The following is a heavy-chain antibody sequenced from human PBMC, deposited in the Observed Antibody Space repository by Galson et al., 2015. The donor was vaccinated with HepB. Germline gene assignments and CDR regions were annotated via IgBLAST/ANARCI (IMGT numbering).Heavy chain of an antibody. CDR3: ARSGPYGSGSYYNPLSVN. D-gene: IGHD3-10*01. J-gene: IGHJ4*01. CDR2: ISSSSSTI. CDR1: GFTFSRYS. Sequence: SLRLSCAASGFTFSRYSMNWVRQAPGKGLEWVSYISSSSSTIYYADSVKGRFTISRDNAKNSLYLQMNSLRDEDTAVYYCARSGPYGSGSYYNPLSVNWGQGTLVTVSS. V-gene: IGHV3-48*02.